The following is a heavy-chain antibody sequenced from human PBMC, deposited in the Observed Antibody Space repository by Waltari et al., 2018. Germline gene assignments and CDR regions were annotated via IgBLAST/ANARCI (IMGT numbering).Heavy chain of an antibody. CDR2: ISGSGGST. Sequence: EVQLLESGGGLVQPGGSLRLSCAASGFTFSSYAMSWVRQAPGKGLEWVSAISGSGGSTYYTDAGKGRFTISRDNSKTTLYLQINSLGAEDTALYYGAKAAAISYYDFWSGYWGDWGQGTLVTVSS. CDR1: GFTFSSYA. D-gene: IGHD3-3*01. J-gene: IGHJ4*02. CDR3: AKAAAISYYDFWSGYWGD. V-gene: IGHV3-23*01.